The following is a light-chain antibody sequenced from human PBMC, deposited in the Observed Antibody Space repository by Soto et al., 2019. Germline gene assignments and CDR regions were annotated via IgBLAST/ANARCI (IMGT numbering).Light chain of an antibody. CDR3: CSYAGSGGV. CDR1: SSDVGSYNL. V-gene: IGLV2-23*02. CDR2: EVS. Sequence: QSVLTQPASVSGSPGQSITISCTGTSSDVGSYNLVSWYQQHPGKAPKLMIYEVSKRPSGVSNRFSGSKSGNTASLTISGLQAEDEADYYCCSYAGSGGVFGTGTKLTVL. J-gene: IGLJ1*01.